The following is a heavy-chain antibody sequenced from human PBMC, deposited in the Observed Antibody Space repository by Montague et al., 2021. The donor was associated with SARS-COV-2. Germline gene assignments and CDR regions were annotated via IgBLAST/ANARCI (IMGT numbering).Heavy chain of an antibody. CDR1: GFSLTTPGVS. CDR2: IYWTHDQ. J-gene: IGHJ4*02. V-gene: IGHV2-70*01. Sequence: PALVKPTQTLTLTCSFSGFSLTTPGVSVGWIRQPPGRALEWLALIYWTHDQYYSRSLGTRLTISPGTSKSQVVLTLTSVDTVDTATYYCARNRLSVFDFWGQGTLVTVSS. D-gene: IGHD2/OR15-2a*01. CDR3: ARNRLSVFDF.